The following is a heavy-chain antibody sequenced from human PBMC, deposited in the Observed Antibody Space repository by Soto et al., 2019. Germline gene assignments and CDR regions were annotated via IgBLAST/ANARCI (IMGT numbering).Heavy chain of an antibody. D-gene: IGHD6-13*01. J-gene: IGHJ4*02. CDR2: IWYDGSNK. CDR3: AAEPAGGTLDY. CDR1: GFTFSSYG. V-gene: IGHV3-33*01. Sequence: QVQLVESGGGVVQPGRSLRLSCAASGFTFSSYGMHWVRQAPGKGPEWVAVIWYDGSNKYYADSVKGRFTISRDNSKNTLYLQMNSLRAEDTAVYYWAAEPAGGTLDYWGQGTLVTVSS.